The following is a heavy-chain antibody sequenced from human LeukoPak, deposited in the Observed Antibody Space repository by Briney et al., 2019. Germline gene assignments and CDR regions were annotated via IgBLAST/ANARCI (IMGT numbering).Heavy chain of an antibody. CDR2: INWNGGSI. Sequence: GGSLRLSCAAPGFTFGDYGMSWVRQAPGKRLDWVSGINWNGGSIGYADSVKGRFTISRDNARNSLHLQMNSLRAEDMAIYYCARGDISSWTGGVAYWGQGTLVTVSS. V-gene: IGHV3-20*04. CDR1: GFTFGDYG. D-gene: IGHD3-3*02. J-gene: IGHJ4*02. CDR3: ARGDISSWTGGVAY.